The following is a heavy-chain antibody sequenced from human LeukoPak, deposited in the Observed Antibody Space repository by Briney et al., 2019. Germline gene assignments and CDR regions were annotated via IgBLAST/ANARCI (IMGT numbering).Heavy chain of an antibody. CDR2: NCANDDKT. CDR1: GFTIGDYA. V-gene: IGHV3-23*01. Sequence: QAGGSLRLSCVASGFTIGDYAMAWVRQAPGKGPEYISNNCANDDKTYYADSVKGRFTISRDNSKNTLCLQMNSLRVEDTAVYYCGKSRVSTVTREAVDYWGQGTLVSVSS. J-gene: IGHJ4*02. CDR3: GKSRVSTVTREAVDY. D-gene: IGHD4-17*01.